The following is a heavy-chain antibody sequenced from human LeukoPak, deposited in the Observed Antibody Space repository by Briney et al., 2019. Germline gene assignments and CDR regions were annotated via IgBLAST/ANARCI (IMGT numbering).Heavy chain of an antibody. J-gene: IGHJ6*02. CDR3: ARVNWNDARYYYGMDV. D-gene: IGHD1-1*01. CDR2: IYYSGSA. CDR1: GGSISNGDHY. Sequence: SETLSLTCTVSGGSISNGDHYWSWIRQPPGKGLEWIGYIYYSGSANYNPSLKSRVTISVDTSKNQFSLKLSSVTAADTAVYYCARVNWNDARYYYGMDVWGQGTTVTVSS. V-gene: IGHV4-61*08.